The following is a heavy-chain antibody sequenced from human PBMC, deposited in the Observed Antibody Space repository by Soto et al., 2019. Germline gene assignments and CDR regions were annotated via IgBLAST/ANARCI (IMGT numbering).Heavy chain of an antibody. CDR3: ARGWFGPDV. CDR2: IDKVGTDS. V-gene: IGHV3-74*01. D-gene: IGHD3-10*01. J-gene: IGHJ6*03. CDR1: EFTFSGRS. Sequence: EGQLVESGGCLVQPGGSLRLSCAASEFTFSGRSVHWVRQAPGKGLVWVSGIDKVGTDSTYTDSVKGRFTSSRDNAKNTVYLQMNSLRVEDTAVYYCARGWFGPDVWGKGTTVTVSS.